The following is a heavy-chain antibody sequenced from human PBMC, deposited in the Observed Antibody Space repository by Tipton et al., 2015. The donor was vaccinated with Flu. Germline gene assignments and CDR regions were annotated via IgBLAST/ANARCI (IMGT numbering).Heavy chain of an antibody. D-gene: IGHD6-13*01. J-gene: IGHJ6*02. V-gene: IGHV4-59*08. CDR1: GGSISSYY. Sequence: TLSLTCTVSGGSISSYYWSWIRQPPGKGLEWIGYIYYSGRTNYNPSLKSRVTISVDKSKNQFSLKLSSVTAADTAVYYCARDSAAHYGMDVWGQGTTVTVSS. CDR3: ARDSAAHYGMDV. CDR2: IYYSGRT.